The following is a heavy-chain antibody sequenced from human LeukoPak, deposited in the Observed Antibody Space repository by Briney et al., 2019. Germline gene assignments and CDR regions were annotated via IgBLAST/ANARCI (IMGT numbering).Heavy chain of an antibody. Sequence: SETLSLTCAVSGGSISSSNWWSWVRQPPGKGLEWIGEIYHSGSTNYNPSLKSRVTISVDTSKNQFSLKLSSVTAADTAVYYCARQLDGTNEDWGQGTLVTVSS. CDR1: GGSISSSNW. V-gene: IGHV4-4*02. CDR2: IYHSGST. D-gene: IGHD5-24*01. CDR3: ARQLDGTNED. J-gene: IGHJ4*02.